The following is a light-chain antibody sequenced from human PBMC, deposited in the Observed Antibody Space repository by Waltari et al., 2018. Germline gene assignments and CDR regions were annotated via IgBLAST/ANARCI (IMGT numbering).Light chain of an antibody. CDR2: GAS. J-gene: IGKJ4*01. CDR1: QSVSRN. Sequence: EIVMTQSPATLSVSPGEGATLSCRASQSVSRNLAWYQQKPGQAPRLLIFGASARATGIPARFSGSGSGTEFTLNISSLQSEDVAVYFCQHYTEQPLTFGGGTKVEIK. V-gene: IGKV3-15*01. CDR3: QHYTEQPLT.